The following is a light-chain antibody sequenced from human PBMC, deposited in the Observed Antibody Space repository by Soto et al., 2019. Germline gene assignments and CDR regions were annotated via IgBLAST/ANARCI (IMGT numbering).Light chain of an antibody. CDR3: QQSYSMWT. CDR2: AAS. V-gene: IGKV1-39*01. Sequence: IQMTQSPSSLSSSLGDRVTITCRAVESISTYLNWYQQKPGKAPKLLIYAASSLQSGVPSRFSGSGSGTDFTLTISSLKPEDFATDYCQQSYSMWTFGQGTKVDIK. CDR1: ESISTY. J-gene: IGKJ1*01.